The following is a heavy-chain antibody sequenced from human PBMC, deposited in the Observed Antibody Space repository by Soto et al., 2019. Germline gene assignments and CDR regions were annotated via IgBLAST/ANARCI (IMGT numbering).Heavy chain of an antibody. D-gene: IGHD2-15*01. Sequence: EVQLVESGGGLVKPGGSLRLSCAASGFTFSSYSMNWVRQAPGKGLEWVSSISSSSSYIYYADSVKGRFTISRDNAKNSLYLQMNSLRAEDTAVYYCARDLYCSGGSCYPPPFDYWGQGTLVTVSS. J-gene: IGHJ4*02. CDR2: ISSSSSYI. V-gene: IGHV3-21*01. CDR3: ARDLYCSGGSCYPPPFDY. CDR1: GFTFSSYS.